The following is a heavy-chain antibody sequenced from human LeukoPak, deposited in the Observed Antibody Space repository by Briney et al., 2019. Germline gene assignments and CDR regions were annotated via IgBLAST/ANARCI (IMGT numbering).Heavy chain of an antibody. CDR2: IIPIFGTA. D-gene: IGHD3-3*01. CDR3: ASSPYYDFWSGIPGYFDY. CDR1: GGTFSSYA. V-gene: IGHV1-69*13. Sequence: GASVKVSCKASGGTFSSYAISWVRQAPGQGLEWMGGIIPIFGTANYAQKFQGRVTITADESTSTAYMELSSLRSEDTAVYYRASSPYYDFWSGIPGYFDYWGQGTLVTVSS. J-gene: IGHJ4*02.